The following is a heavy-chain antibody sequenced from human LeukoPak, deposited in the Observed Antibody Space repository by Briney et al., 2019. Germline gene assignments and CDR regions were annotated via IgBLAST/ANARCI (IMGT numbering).Heavy chain of an antibody. Sequence: GGSLRPSCAAAGFTFNSYAMTWVRPPPGKGLEWVSPVSGSGGITYYADSVKGRFTIYTDNSRTTLYLQMNSLRAEDTAVYYCAKTTTGNSSGRNPGWPVDYCGQGTLVTVSS. D-gene: IGHD6-19*01. V-gene: IGHV3-23*01. J-gene: IGHJ4*02. CDR3: AKTTTGNSSGRNPGWPVDY. CDR2: VSGSGGIT. CDR1: GFTFNSYA.